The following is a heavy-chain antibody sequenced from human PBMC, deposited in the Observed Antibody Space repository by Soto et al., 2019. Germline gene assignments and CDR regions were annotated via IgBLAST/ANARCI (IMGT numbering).Heavy chain of an antibody. CDR2: IKQDGSEK. Sequence: GGSLRLSCAASGFTFSSYWMSWVRQAPGKGLEWVANIKQDGSEKYYVDSVKGRFTISRDNAKNSLYLQMNSLRAEDTAVYYCAREEGSSWYMYYYYGMDVWGQGTTVTVAS. D-gene: IGHD6-13*01. CDR1: GFTFSSYW. V-gene: IGHV3-7*01. J-gene: IGHJ6*02. CDR3: AREEGSSWYMYYYYGMDV.